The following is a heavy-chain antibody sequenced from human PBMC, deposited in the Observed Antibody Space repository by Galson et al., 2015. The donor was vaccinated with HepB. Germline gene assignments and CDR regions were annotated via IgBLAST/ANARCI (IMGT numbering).Heavy chain of an antibody. CDR3: AKAQNDRNDFWSGKTPLYYYGLDV. CDR2: ISGSGGST. V-gene: IGHV3-23*01. CDR1: GFTFSTCA. D-gene: IGHD3-3*01. Sequence: SLRLSCAASGFTFSTCAMSWVRQAPGKGLEWVSGISGSGGSTYYADSVKGRFTFSRDNSKNTLYLQMNSLRAEDTAVYYCAKAQNDRNDFWSGKTPLYYYGLDVWGQGTTVTVSS. J-gene: IGHJ6*02.